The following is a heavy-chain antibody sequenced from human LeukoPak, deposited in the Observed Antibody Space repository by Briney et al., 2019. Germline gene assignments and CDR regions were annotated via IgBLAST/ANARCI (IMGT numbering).Heavy chain of an antibody. Sequence: SVKVSCKASGGTFSSYAISWVRQAPGQGLEWMGGIIPIFGTANYAQKFQGRVTITADESTSTAYMELSSLRSEDTAVYYCARGGYSVYDSLDYWGQGTLLTVSS. CDR2: IIPIFGTA. CDR1: GGTFSSYA. V-gene: IGHV1-69*01. J-gene: IGHJ4*02. D-gene: IGHD5/OR15-5a*01. CDR3: ARGGYSVYDSLDY.